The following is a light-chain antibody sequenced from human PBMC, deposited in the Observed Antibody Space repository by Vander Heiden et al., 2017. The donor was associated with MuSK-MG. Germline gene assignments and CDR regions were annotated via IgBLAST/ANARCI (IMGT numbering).Light chain of an antibody. V-gene: IGKV1-12*01. J-gene: IGKJ4*01. CDR1: QGISSW. CDR3: QQADSFPLT. CDR2: AAS. Sequence: DIQLTPSPSSVSASVGDRVTITCRASQGISSWLVWYQQKPGKAPKPLIYAASGLHSGVPSRFSGSGAGRDFTLTISSLQPEDFATYFCQQADSFPLTFGGGTKVEI.